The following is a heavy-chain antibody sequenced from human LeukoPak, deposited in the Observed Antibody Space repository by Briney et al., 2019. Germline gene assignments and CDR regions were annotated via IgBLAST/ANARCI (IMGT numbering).Heavy chain of an antibody. V-gene: IGHV3-7*01. CDR2: TKEDGSEK. CDR3: VREGYFVFDF. CDR1: GFTFSTYW. Sequence: GGSLRLSCAASGFTFSTYWMSWVRQAPGKGLEWVANTKEDGSEKYYVDSVKGRFTISRDNAKNSLFLQMNSLRVEDTAVYYCVREGYFVFDFWGQGALVTVSS. J-gene: IGHJ4*02. D-gene: IGHD2-21*01.